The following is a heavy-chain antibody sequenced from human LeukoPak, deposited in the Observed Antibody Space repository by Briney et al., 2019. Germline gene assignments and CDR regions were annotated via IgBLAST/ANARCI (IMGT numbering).Heavy chain of an antibody. D-gene: IGHD6-19*01. CDR3: ASRLAVAGLDY. V-gene: IGHV3-30-3*01. CDR1: GFTFSSYA. J-gene: IGHJ4*01. CDR2: ISYDGSNK. Sequence: GGSLRLSCAASGFTFSSYAMHWVRQAPGKGLEWVAVISYDGSNKSYADSVKGRFTISRDNSKNTLYLQMNSLRAEDTAVYYCASRLAVAGLDYWGPGTLVTVSS.